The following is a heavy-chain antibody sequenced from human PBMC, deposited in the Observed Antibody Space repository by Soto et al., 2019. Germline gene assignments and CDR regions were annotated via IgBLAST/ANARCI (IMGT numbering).Heavy chain of an antibody. J-gene: IGHJ4*02. D-gene: IGHD2-2*02. CDR2: IYPGDSHT. CDR1: GYSFTSYW. V-gene: IGHV5-51*01. Sequence: PGESLKISCNGSGYSFTSYWIGWVGQMPGKGLEWLGIIYPGDSHTRYSPSFQGQVTISADKSISTTYLQWNSLKASDTAIYYCARQGYCSTTACSTVDYWGQGTLVTVSS. CDR3: ARQGYCSTTACSTVDY.